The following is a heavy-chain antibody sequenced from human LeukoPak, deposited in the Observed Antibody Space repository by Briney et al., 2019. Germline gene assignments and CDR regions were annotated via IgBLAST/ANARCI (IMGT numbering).Heavy chain of an antibody. V-gene: IGHV3-21*01. CDR2: ISSSSSYI. Sequence: GGSLRLSCAASGFTFNRYSMNWVRRAPGKGVEWVSSISSSSSYIYYADSVKGRFAISRDNAKNSLYLQMNSLRAEDTAVYYCARVGGGINSYYYHYYMDVWGKGTTVTVSS. J-gene: IGHJ6*03. CDR1: GFTFNRYS. CDR3: ARVGGGINSYYYHYYMDV. D-gene: IGHD3-3*01.